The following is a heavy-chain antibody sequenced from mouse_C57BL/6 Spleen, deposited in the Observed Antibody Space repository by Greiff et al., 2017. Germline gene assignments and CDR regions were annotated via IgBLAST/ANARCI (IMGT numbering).Heavy chain of an antibody. Sequence: EVQLVESGGGLVQSGRSLRLSCATSGFTFSDFYMEWVRQAPGQGLEWIAASRNKANDYTTEYSASVKGRFIVSRDTSQSILYLQMNALGAEDTAIYYCARELLGYCDYGGQGTTLTVSS. D-gene: IGHD4-1*01. CDR1: GFTFSDFY. CDR3: ARELLGYCDY. CDR2: SRNKANDYTT. V-gene: IGHV7-1*01. J-gene: IGHJ2*01.